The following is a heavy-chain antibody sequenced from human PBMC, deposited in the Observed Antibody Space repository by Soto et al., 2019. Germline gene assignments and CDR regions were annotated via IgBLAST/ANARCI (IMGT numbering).Heavy chain of an antibody. Sequence: GGSLRLSCAASGFTVSSNYMSWVRQAPGKGLEWVSVIYSGGSTYYADSVKGRFTISRDNSKNTLYLQMNSLRAVDTAVYYCATYGERYYYYGMDVWGQGXTVTVSS. D-gene: IGHD4-17*01. V-gene: IGHV3-53*01. J-gene: IGHJ6*02. CDR2: IYSGGST. CDR3: ATYGERYYYYGMDV. CDR1: GFTVSSNY.